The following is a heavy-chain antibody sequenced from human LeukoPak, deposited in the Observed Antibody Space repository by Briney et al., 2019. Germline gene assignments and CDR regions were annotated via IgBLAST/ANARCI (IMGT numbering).Heavy chain of an antibody. CDR3: AKVHYTASFPGSFPGRNYFDS. CDR2: IGARGDVT. Sequence: GGSLRLSCTVSGFAFSGYAVSWVRQAPGKGPEGVSSIGARGDVTYSADSVKGRFTISRGNSKRTLFLQMNSLRAEDTAVYYCAKVHYTASFPGSFPGRNYFDSWGQGSLVTVSS. V-gene: IGHV3-23*01. D-gene: IGHD1-26*01. CDR1: GFAFSGYA. J-gene: IGHJ4*02.